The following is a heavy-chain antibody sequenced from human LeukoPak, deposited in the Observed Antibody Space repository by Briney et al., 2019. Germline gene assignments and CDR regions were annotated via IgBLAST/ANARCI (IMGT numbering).Heavy chain of an antibody. J-gene: IGHJ4*02. Sequence: GGSLRLSCAASGFTFSSYEMNWVRQAPGKGLEWVSGISWNSGSIDYADSVKGRFTISRDNAKNSLYLQMNSLRAEDTALYYCAKSKVVTTIPYYFDYWGQGTLVTVSS. CDR1: GFTFSSYE. D-gene: IGHD2-21*02. V-gene: IGHV3-9*01. CDR2: ISWNSGSI. CDR3: AKSKVVTTIPYYFDY.